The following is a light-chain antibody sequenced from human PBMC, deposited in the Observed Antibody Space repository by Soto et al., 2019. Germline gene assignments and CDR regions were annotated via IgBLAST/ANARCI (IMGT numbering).Light chain of an antibody. J-gene: IGLJ2*01. V-gene: IGLV1-51*01. CDR1: SSNIGNNY. CDR2: DNN. Sequence: QSVLTQPPSVSAAPGQKVTISCSGSSSNIGNNYVSWYQQLPGTAPKLLIYDNNKRPSGIPDRFSGSKSGTSGTLDITGLQTGDEADYYCATCDYSLTGEVFGGGTTLTVL. CDR3: ATCDYSLTGEV.